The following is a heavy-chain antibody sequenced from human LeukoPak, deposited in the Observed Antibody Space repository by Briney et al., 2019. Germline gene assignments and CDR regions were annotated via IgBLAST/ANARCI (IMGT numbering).Heavy chain of an antibody. CDR2: IYYSGST. CDR3: ARQKSDDFWSGYYPPGGPGMDV. J-gene: IGHJ6*02. CDR1: GGSISSYY. D-gene: IGHD3-3*01. Sequence: PSETLSLTCTVSGGSISSYYWSWIRQPPGKGLEWIGSIYYSGSTYYNPSLKSRVTISVDTSKNQFSLKLSSVTAADTAVYYCARQKSDDFWSGYYPPGGPGMDVWGQGTTVTVSS. V-gene: IGHV4-39*01.